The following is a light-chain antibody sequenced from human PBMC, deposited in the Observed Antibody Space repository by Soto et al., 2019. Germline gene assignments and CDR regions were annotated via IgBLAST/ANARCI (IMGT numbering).Light chain of an antibody. J-gene: IGKJ1*01. CDR3: QQSYSTPRT. V-gene: IGKV1-39*01. CDR2: AAS. CDR1: QSISSY. Sequence: DIQMTQSPSSLSASVGDRVTITCRASQSISSYLNWYQQKPGKAPKLLIYAASSLQSGVPSRFSGSGSGTHFTLTISSLQPEDCATYYCQQSYSTPRTFGQGTKVEIK.